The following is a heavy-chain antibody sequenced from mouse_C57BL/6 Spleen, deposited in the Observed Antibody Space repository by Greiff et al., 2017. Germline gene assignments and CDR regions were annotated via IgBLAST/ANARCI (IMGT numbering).Heavy chain of an antibody. CDR2: IYPSDSET. J-gene: IGHJ3*01. CDR3: ARVTTVVEEGFAY. CDR1: GYTFTSYW. Sequence: VQLQQPGAELVRPGSSVKLSCKASGYTFTSYWMDWVKQRPGQGLEWIGNIYPSDSETHYNQKFKDKATLTVDKSSSTAYMQLSSLTSEDSAVYYCARVTTVVEEGFAYWGQGTLVTVSA. D-gene: IGHD1-1*01. V-gene: IGHV1-61*01.